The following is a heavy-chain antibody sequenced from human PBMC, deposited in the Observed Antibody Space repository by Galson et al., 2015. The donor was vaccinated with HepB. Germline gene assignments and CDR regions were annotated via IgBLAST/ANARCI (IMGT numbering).Heavy chain of an antibody. CDR1: GGSISSSSYY. CDR3: AREAGDCSSTSCYSRLGWFDP. J-gene: IGHJ5*02. V-gene: IGHV4-39*07. D-gene: IGHD2-2*02. CDR2: IYYSGST. Sequence: TLSLTCTVSGGSISSSSYYWGWIRQPPGMGLEWIGSIYYSGSTYYNPSLKSRVTISVDTSKNQFSLKLSSVTAADTAVYYCAREAGDCSSTSCYSRLGWFDPWGQGTLVTVSS.